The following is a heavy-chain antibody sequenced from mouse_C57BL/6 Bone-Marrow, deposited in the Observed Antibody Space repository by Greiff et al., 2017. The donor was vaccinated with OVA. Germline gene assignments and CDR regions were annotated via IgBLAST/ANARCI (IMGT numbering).Heavy chain of an antibody. J-gene: IGHJ2*01. Sequence: EVMLVESGGDLVKPGGSLKLSCAASGFTFSSYGMSWVRQTPDKRLEWVATISSGGSYTYYPDSVKGRFTISRDNAKNTLYLQMSSLKSEDTAMYYCAGPAARLPFDYWGQGTTLTVSS. V-gene: IGHV5-6*01. D-gene: IGHD3-2*02. CDR3: AGPAARLPFDY. CDR1: GFTFSSYG. CDR2: ISSGGSYT.